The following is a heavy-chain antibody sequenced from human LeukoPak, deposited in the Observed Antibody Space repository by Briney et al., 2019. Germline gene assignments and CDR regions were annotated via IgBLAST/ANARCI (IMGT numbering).Heavy chain of an antibody. CDR1: GFDFSDHG. V-gene: IGHV3-23*01. J-gene: IGHJ4*02. D-gene: IGHD3-10*02. Sequence: GGSLRHSCATYGFDFSDHGMSWVRQAPGKGLEWVSGIIGGAGGTYYADSVKGRFTTSRDNAKNTLYLQMNSLRAEDTAVYYCAHGSMFQLDYWGQGTLVTVSS. CDR3: AHGSMFQLDY. CDR2: IIGGAGGT.